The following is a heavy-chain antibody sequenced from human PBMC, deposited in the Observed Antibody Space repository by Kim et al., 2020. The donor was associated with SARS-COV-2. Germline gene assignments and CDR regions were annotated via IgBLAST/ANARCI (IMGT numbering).Heavy chain of an antibody. J-gene: IGHJ4*02. CDR3: ARLRPVGTFDY. Sequence: SETLSLICTVSGGPIPNSEYYWAWIRQPPGRGLEFIGSLFYGGRTSYNPSLQSRVTISVGTSKLQFSLKMTSMTATDTGIYYCARLRPVGTFDYWGQGTL. D-gene: IGHD2-15*01. V-gene: IGHV4-39*01. CDR1: GGPIPNSEYY. CDR2: LFYGGRT.